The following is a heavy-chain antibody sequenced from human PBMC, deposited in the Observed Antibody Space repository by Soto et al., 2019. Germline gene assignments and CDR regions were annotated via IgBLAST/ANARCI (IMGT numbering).Heavy chain of an antibody. J-gene: IGHJ4*02. CDR3: ARRYGDASSASGFDH. CDR1: GYTFVDYS. Sequence: QVQLVQSGPEVKKPGASVKVSCKASGYTFVDYSFSWVRQAPGQGLEWVGWIHPYSGRRNYAQKLQGRVTITTDTSTTTTYMDLGSLRSDDTAFYYCARRYGDASSASGFDHWGQGTLVTVSS. V-gene: IGHV1-18*01. CDR2: IHPYSGRR. D-gene: IGHD4-17*01.